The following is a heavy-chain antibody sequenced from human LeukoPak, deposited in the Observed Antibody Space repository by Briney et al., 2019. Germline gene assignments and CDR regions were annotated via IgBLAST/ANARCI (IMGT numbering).Heavy chain of an antibody. CDR1: GFTFSSYD. V-gene: IGHV3-13*05. CDR2: FGTAGDP. D-gene: IGHD2-2*01. Sequence: GGSLRLSCAASGFTFSSYDMHWVRQATGKGLEWVSAFGTAGDPYYPGSVKGRFTISRENAKNSLYLQMNSLRAGDTAVYYCARGLYRSSTSCRAWGMDVWGQGTTVTVSS. CDR3: ARGLYRSSTSCRAWGMDV. J-gene: IGHJ6*02.